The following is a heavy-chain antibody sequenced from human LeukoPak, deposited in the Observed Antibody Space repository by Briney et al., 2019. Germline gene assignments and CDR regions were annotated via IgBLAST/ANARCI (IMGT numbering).Heavy chain of an antibody. CDR1: GDTFSNYA. J-gene: IGHJ4*02. V-gene: IGHV1-69*06. Sequence: SVKVSCKASGDTFSNYAITWVRQAPGQGLEWMGGIIPLSGTINYAQKFLGRVAITADKSTSTVYMELSSLRSDDTALYYCTRRWLRLGWSKLYFDRWGQGTLVTVSS. CDR2: IIPLSGTI. CDR3: TRRWLRLGWSKLYFDR. D-gene: IGHD5-12*01.